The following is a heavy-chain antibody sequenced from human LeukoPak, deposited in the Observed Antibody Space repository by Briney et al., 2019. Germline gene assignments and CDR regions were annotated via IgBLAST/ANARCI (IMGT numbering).Heavy chain of an antibody. D-gene: IGHD3-22*01. J-gene: IGHJ4*02. CDR3: AKGDYDSSGYYWDY. Sequence: PGGSLRLSCAASGFTFSSYAMSWVRQAPGKGLEWVSAISGSGGSTYYADSVKGRFTISRDNSKNTLYLQMNSLRAEDTAVYYCAKGDYDSSGYYWDYWGQGTLVTVSS. CDR1: GFTFSSYA. V-gene: IGHV3-23*01. CDR2: ISGSGGST.